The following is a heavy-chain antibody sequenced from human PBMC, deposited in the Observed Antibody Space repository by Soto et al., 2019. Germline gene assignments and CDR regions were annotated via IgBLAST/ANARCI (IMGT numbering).Heavy chain of an antibody. CDR2: IKADGSNT. D-gene: IGHD1-1*01. V-gene: IGHV3-74*01. J-gene: IGHJ6*02. CDR3: VRDRGYTMDV. CDR1: GFTFSSFW. Sequence: GGSLRLSCAASGFTFSSFWMHWVRQAPGKGLVWVSVIKADGSNTAYADSVKGRFTISRDSAKNMLYLQMNSLRVEDTAVYFCVRDRGYTMDVWGQGTTVTFSS.